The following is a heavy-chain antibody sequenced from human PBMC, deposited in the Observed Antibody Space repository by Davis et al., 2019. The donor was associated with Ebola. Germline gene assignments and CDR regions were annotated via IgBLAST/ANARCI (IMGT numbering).Heavy chain of an antibody. CDR3: ARAPRGMATINDY. J-gene: IGHJ4*02. CDR2: IYYSGST. Sequence: SETLSPTCTVSGGSLRSGCYYWSRIPQPPGKGLVWLGYIYYSGSTNHNPPHKSRVTISVDTSKNQFSLKLSSVTAADTAVYYCARAPRGMATINDYWGQGTLVTVSS. D-gene: IGHD5-24*01. V-gene: IGHV4-61*01. CDR1: GGSLRSGCYY.